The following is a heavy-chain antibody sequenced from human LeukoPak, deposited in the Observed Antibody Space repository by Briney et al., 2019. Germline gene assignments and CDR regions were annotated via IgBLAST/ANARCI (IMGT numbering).Heavy chain of an antibody. CDR1: GYTFTSYG. CDR2: ISAYNGNT. D-gene: IGHD6-19*01. Sequence: ASVKVSCTASGYTFTSYGISWVRQAPGQGLEWMGWISAYNGNTNYAQKLQGRVTMTTDTSTSTAYMELRSLRSDDTAVYYCARDRPLGGWYYFDYWGQGTLVTVSS. J-gene: IGHJ4*02. V-gene: IGHV1-18*01. CDR3: ARDRPLGGWYYFDY.